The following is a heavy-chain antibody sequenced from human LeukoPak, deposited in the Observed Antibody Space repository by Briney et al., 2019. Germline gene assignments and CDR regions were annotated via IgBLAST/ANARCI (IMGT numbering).Heavy chain of an antibody. CDR3: ARGPGRKGSFDY. V-gene: IGHV3-74*01. CDR1: GFTFTNHW. J-gene: IGHJ4*02. D-gene: IGHD2-15*01. Sequence: PGGSLRLSCAASGFTFTNHWMHWVRQVPGKGLVWVSRIRPDGVETNHADSVKGRFTISRDNAKNSLYLQMNSLRAEDTAVYYCARGPGRKGSFDYWGQGTLVTVSS. CDR2: IRPDGVET.